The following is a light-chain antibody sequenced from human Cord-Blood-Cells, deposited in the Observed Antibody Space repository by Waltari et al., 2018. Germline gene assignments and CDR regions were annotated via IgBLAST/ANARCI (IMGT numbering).Light chain of an antibody. CDR3: QQYNNWPPWT. CDR1: QSVSSN. J-gene: IGKJ1*01. V-gene: IGKV3-15*01. Sequence: EIVMTQSPATLSVSPGERATLSFRAGQSVSSNFAWYQQKPGHAPRLLIYGASTRAAGIPAKFSGSGSGTEYTLTISILQSEDFAVYYGQQYNNWPPWTFGQGTKGEIK. CDR2: GAS.